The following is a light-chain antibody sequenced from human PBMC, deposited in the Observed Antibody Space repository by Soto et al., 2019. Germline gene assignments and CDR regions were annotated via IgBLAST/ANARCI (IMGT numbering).Light chain of an antibody. V-gene: IGKV3-11*01. CDR3: EQRSNWVT. CDR1: QSVSSY. J-gene: IGKJ3*01. CDR2: DAS. Sequence: EIVLTQSPATLSLSPGERATLSCRVSQSVSSYLAWYQQKPGQAPRLLIYDASNTATGIPARFSGSGSGTAFTLTIRNLEPDDFEVYYCEQRSNWVTFGPGTKVEIK.